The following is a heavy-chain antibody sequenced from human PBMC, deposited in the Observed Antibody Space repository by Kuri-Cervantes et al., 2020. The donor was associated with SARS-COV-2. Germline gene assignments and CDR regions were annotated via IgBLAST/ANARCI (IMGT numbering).Heavy chain of an antibody. D-gene: IGHD1-26*01. CDR2: TNTDGSST. Sequence: GESLKISCAASGFTFSNYWMHWVRQAPGKGLVWVSRTNTDGSSTSYADSVKGRFTISRDIAKNTLYLQMNSLRAEDTAVYYCARAFLRGGSDYWGQGTLVTVSS. V-gene: IGHV3-74*01. CDR1: GFTFSNYW. J-gene: IGHJ4*02. CDR3: ARAFLRGGSDY.